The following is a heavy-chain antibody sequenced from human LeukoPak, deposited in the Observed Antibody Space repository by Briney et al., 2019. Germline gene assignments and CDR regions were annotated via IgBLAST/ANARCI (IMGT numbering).Heavy chain of an antibody. Sequence: SETLSLTCTVSGGSISSYYWSWIRQPPGKGLEWIGYIYYSGSTNYNPSLKSRVTISVDTSKNQFSLKLSSVTAADTAVYYCARDSYGYRYYGMDVWGKGTTVTVSS. D-gene: IGHD5-18*01. CDR3: ARDSYGYRYYGMDV. J-gene: IGHJ6*04. CDR2: IYYSGST. V-gene: IGHV4-59*01. CDR1: GGSISSYY.